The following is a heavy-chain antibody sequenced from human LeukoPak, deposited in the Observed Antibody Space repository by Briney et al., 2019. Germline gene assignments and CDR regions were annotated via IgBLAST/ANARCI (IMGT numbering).Heavy chain of an antibody. CDR2: ISTSGTTM. J-gene: IGHJ6*02. V-gene: IGHV3-11*01. Sequence: GGSLRPSCAVAGFTFSAHYMSWIRLAPGKWLEWVSSISTSGTTMHYADSVKGRFTISRDNAKNSLYLQMNSLRAEDTAVYYCARSGHCISTSCYSIWRRSLYGMDVWGQGTTVTVSS. D-gene: IGHD2-2*02. CDR1: GFTFSAHY. CDR3: ARSGHCISTSCYSIWRRSLYGMDV.